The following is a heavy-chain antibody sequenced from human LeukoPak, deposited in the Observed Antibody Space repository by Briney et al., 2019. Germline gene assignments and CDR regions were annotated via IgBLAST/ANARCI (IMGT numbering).Heavy chain of an antibody. CDR1: GGSLSSGTYS. Sequence: SETLSLTCAVSGGSLSSGTYSWSWIRQPPGKGLEWIGYIYHSGSTYYNPSLKSRVTISVDRSKNQFSLKLSSVTAADTAVYYCARGWPGSNKDGFDIWGQGTMVTVSS. D-gene: IGHD1/OR15-1a*01. CDR2: IYHSGST. V-gene: IGHV4-30-2*01. CDR3: ARGWPGSNKDGFDI. J-gene: IGHJ3*02.